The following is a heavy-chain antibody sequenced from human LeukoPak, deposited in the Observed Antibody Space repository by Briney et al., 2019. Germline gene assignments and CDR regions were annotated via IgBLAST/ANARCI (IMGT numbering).Heavy chain of an antibody. J-gene: IGHJ4*02. CDR1: GFTFSSHW. Sequence: GGSLRLSCAASGFTFSSHWMTWVRQGPGKGLEWVANIDQDGSEINYVDSVKGRFTISRDNAKNSLYLQMNSLSAEDTAVYYCARDTSGSYVITYFDLWGQGALVTVSS. CDR2: IDQDGSEI. V-gene: IGHV3-7*01. D-gene: IGHD3-10*01. CDR3: ARDTSGSYVITYFDL.